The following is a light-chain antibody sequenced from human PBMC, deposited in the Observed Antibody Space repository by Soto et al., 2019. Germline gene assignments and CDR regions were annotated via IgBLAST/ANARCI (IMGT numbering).Light chain of an antibody. V-gene: IGKV3-20*01. J-gene: IGKJ5*01. CDR2: GAS. CDR3: QQDYNLPFT. Sequence: EIVLTQSPGTLSLSPGERATLSCRASQSVSSSYLAWYQQKPGQAPRLLIYGASSRATGIPDRFSGSGSGADFTLTISSLQPEDFAVYYCQQDYNLPFTFGQGTRLEIK. CDR1: QSVSSSY.